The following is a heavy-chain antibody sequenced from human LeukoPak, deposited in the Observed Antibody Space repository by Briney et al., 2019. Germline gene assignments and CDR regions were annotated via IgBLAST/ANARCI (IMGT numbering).Heavy chain of an antibody. CDR2: INRYGDST. CDR1: GFTFSSYA. J-gene: IGHJ4*02. Sequence: GGSLRLSCAASGFTFSSYAVHWVRQAPGKGLEFVSAINRYGDSTYYANSVKGRFTISRDDSKNTVYLQMGSLRAEDMAVYYCARARRDCSGGSCYSYYFDFWGQGTLVTVSS. CDR3: ARARRDCSGGSCYSYYFDF. V-gene: IGHV3-64*01. D-gene: IGHD2-15*01.